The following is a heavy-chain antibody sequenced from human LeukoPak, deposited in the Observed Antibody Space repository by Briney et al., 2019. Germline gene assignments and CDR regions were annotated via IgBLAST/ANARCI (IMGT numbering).Heavy chain of an antibody. CDR1: RFTFSNYG. J-gene: IGHJ3*02. Sequence: PGRSLRLSCAASRFTFSNYGMHWVRQAPGKGLEWVAVISYDGSNKHYADSVRGRFNISRDNSKNTLYLQMNSLRAEDTAVYYCARDKGSWYFRFDIWGQGTMVTVSS. CDR2: ISYDGSNK. CDR3: ARDKGSWYFRFDI. V-gene: IGHV3-30*03. D-gene: IGHD6-13*01.